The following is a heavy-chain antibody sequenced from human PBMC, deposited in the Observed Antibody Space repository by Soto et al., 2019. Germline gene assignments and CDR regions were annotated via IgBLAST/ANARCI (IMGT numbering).Heavy chain of an antibody. CDR3: ARDRGYSSGWYVDY. J-gene: IGHJ4*02. V-gene: IGHV4-59*01. CDR2: IYYSGST. D-gene: IGHD6-19*01. CDR1: GGSISSYY. Sequence: VQLQESGPGLVKPSETLSLTCTVSGGSISSYYWRWIRQPPGKGLEWIGYIYYSGSTNYNPSLKSRGTISVDTSKNQFSLKLSSVTAADTAVYYCARDRGYSSGWYVDYWGQGTLVTVSS.